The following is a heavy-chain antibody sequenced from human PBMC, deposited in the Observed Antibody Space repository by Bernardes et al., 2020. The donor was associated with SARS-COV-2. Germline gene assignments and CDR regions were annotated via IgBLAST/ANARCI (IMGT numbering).Heavy chain of an antibody. CDR2: VSSHNGNT. CDR1: PYTFNTYD. V-gene: IGHV1-18*01. J-gene: IGHJ4*02. CDR3: ATDPNCSGGRCYFDH. D-gene: IGHD2-15*01. Sequence: ASVKVSCKASPYTFNTYDISWVRQAPGQGLEWKAWVSSHNGNTEYAQKVQGRVTVTTDTSTSTAYMELRSLRSDDTAVYYCATDPNCSGGRCYFDHWGQGTLVTVSS.